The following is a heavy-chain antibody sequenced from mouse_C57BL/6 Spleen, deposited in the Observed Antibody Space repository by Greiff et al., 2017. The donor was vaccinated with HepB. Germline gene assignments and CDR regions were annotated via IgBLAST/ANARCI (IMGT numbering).Heavy chain of an antibody. CDR3: ARHEGTTVVTYWYFDV. J-gene: IGHJ1*03. Sequence: EVKLMESGGDLVKPGGSLKLSCAASGFTFSSYGMSWVRQTPDKRLEWVATISSGGSYTYYPDSVKGRFTISRDNAKNTLYLQMSSLKSEDTAMYYCARHEGTTVVTYWYFDVWGTGTTVTVSS. V-gene: IGHV5-6*01. CDR2: ISSGGSYT. CDR1: GFTFSSYG. D-gene: IGHD1-1*01.